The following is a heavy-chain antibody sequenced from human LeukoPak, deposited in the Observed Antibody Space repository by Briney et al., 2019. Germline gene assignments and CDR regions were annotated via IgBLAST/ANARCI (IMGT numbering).Heavy chain of an antibody. V-gene: IGHV4-61*05. Sequence: SETLSLTCTVSGGSISSSRYYWGWIRQPPGKGLEWIGYIYYSGGTNYNPSLKSRVTMSVDTSKNQFSLKLSSVTAADTAVYYCARGRGFDYWGQGTLVTVSS. J-gene: IGHJ4*02. CDR3: ARGRGFDY. D-gene: IGHD2-15*01. CDR2: IYYSGGT. CDR1: GGSISSSRYY.